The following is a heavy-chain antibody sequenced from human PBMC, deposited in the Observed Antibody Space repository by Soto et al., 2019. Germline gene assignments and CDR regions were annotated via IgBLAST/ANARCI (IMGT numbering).Heavy chain of an antibody. J-gene: IGHJ4*01. CDR2: INHSGST. CDR1: GGSFSGYY. Sequence: PSETLSLTCAVYGGSFSGYYWSWIRQPPGKGLEWIGEINHSGSTNYNPSLKSRVTISVDTSKNQFSLKLSSVTAADTAVYYCARHYCTSTRCFTHFDYWGQGTLVTVSS. D-gene: IGHD2-2*01. V-gene: IGHV4-34*01. CDR3: ARHYCTSTRCFTHFDY.